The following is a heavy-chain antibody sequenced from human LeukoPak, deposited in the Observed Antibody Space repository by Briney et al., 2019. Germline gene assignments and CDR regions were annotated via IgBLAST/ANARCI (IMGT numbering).Heavy chain of an antibody. D-gene: IGHD2-21*02. CDR2: ISYDGSNK. V-gene: IGHV3-30-3*01. CDR1: GFTFSSYA. Sequence: GGSLRLSCAASGFTFSSYAMHWVRQAPGKGLGWVAVISYDGSNKYYADSVKGRFTISRDNSKNTLYLQMNSLRAEDTAVYYCARDRALDCGGDCPTFDYWGQGTLVTVSS. J-gene: IGHJ4*02. CDR3: ARDRALDCGGDCPTFDY.